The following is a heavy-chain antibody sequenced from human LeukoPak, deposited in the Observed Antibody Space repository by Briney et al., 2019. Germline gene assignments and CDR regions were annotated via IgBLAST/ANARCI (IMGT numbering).Heavy chain of an antibody. CDR3: AKEGGDWGEGYFDY. CDR2: ISSSGGTI. V-gene: IGHV3-11*01. J-gene: IGHJ4*02. D-gene: IGHD7-27*01. CDR1: GFTFSDSY. Sequence: GGSLRLSCAASGFTFSDSYMSWIRQVPGKGLEWISYISSSGGTIYYADSVKGRFTISRDNAKNSLYLRMNSLRAEDTAVYYCAKEGGDWGEGYFDYWGQGTLVTVSS.